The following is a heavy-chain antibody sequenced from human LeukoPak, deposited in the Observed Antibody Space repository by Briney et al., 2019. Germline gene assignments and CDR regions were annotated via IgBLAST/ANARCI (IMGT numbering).Heavy chain of an antibody. CDR2: ISPSGDIT. Sequence: GGTLRLSCAASGFIFSSHGMNWVRQAPGKGLEWVSGISPSGDITYYADSVKGRFTISRDNSKNTVYLQMDSLRFEDTAVYYCAKMYYYDSSGSDYWGQGTLVTVSS. J-gene: IGHJ4*02. CDR1: GFIFSSHG. V-gene: IGHV3-23*01. CDR3: AKMYYYDSSGSDY. D-gene: IGHD3-22*01.